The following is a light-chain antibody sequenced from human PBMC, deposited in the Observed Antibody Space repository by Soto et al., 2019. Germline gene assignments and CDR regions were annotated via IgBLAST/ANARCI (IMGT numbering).Light chain of an antibody. J-gene: IGKJ1*01. V-gene: IGKV3-20*01. CDR3: QQYGSSPSWT. Sequence: EIVLTQSPGTVSLSPGERATLSCRASQSVSSSQLAWYQHKPGQAPRLLIFDASRRATGIPYRFSGSGSGTDFTLTISRLEPEDFGVYFCQQYGSSPSWTFGQGTKVEIK. CDR2: DAS. CDR1: QSVSSSQ.